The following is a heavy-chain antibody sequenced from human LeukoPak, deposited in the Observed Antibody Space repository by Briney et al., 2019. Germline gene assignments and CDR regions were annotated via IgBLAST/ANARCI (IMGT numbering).Heavy chain of an antibody. Sequence: GGSLRLSCAASGFTFSSYWMHWVRQAPGKGLVWVSRINSDGSSTSYADSVKGRFTISRDNAKNTLYLQMNSLRAKDTAVYYCARGPSTVTTPLAYWGQGTLVTVSS. CDR2: INSDGSST. V-gene: IGHV3-74*01. D-gene: IGHD4-17*01. CDR1: GFTFSSYW. CDR3: ARGPSTVTTPLAY. J-gene: IGHJ4*02.